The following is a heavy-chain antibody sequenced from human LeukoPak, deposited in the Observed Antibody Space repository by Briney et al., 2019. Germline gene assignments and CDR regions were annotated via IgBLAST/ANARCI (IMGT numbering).Heavy chain of an antibody. CDR3: ARDLEVEGIGPTL. Sequence: GGSLRLSCAASGFTFSDYFMNWVRQAPGKGLEWVSSMSRSSSYIYYADSVKGRFTISRDNAKNSLYLQMNSLRAEDTAVYYCARDLEVEGIGPTLWDQGTLVTVSS. D-gene: IGHD2-15*01. CDR1: GFTFSDYF. J-gene: IGHJ4*02. CDR2: MSRSSSYI. V-gene: IGHV3-21*01.